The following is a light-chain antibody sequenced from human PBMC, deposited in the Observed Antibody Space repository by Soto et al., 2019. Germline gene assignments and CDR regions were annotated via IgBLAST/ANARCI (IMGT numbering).Light chain of an antibody. CDR2: GAS. Sequence: VLPQSPDTLSLSPGDRATLSCRASQSVRITFLAWYQQKTGQPPRLLIYGASNRAAGLPERFSGSASGTEFTITISRLEPDDAAVYYCQQYHDSPMNTFGQGTKLQIK. CDR1: QSVRITF. V-gene: IGKV3-20*01. CDR3: QQYHDSPMNT. J-gene: IGKJ2*01.